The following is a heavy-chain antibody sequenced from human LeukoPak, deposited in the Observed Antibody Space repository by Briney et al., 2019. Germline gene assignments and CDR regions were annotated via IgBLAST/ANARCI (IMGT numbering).Heavy chain of an antibody. V-gene: IGHV4-59*01. CDR1: GGSISNYY. D-gene: IGHD3-22*01. CDR2: ISYSGDT. J-gene: IGHJ5*02. CDR3: ARGITMIVGNWFDP. Sequence: SETLSLTCTVSGGSISNYYWTWIRQPPGKGLEWVGYISYSGDTNYNPSLKSRVTISLDTSKNQFSLKLTSVTAADTAVYYCARGITMIVGNWFDPWGQGTLVTVSS.